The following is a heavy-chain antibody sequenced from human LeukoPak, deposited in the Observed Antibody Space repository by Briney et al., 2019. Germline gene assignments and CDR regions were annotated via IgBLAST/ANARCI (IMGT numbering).Heavy chain of an antibody. J-gene: IGHJ4*02. CDR3: ARGPGY. CDR2: IRASGDRT. Sequence: GGSLRLSCVVSGFTFINYGMSWVRQAPGKGLEWVSTIRASGDRTYYADSVKGRFTISRDNSKNTLYLQMNSLRAEDTAVYYCARGPGYWGQGTLVTVSS. CDR1: GFTFINYG. V-gene: IGHV3-23*01.